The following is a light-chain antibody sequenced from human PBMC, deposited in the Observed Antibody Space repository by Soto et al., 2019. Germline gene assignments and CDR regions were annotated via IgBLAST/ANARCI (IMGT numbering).Light chain of an antibody. CDR3: NSYTSSSTRV. CDR2: DVS. J-gene: IGLJ3*02. CDR1: SSDVGGYNY. Sequence: QPALTQPASVSGSPGQSITISCTGTSSDVGGYNYVSWYQQHPGKAPKLMIYDVSNRPSGVSNRFSGSKSGNTASLTISGLQAEDEADYYCNSYTSSSTRVFGGGTKLTVL. V-gene: IGLV2-14*03.